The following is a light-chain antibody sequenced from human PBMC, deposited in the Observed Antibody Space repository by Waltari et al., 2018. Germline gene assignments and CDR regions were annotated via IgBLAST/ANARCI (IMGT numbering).Light chain of an antibody. Sequence: QSALTQPAAVSGSPGQSITISCTGTSSDVGGHNHVSWYQQHPGQAPKPLIYDVTKWTAGVSERLSASKSGNTASRTSSGLQAEDGADYYCDSFTSSTTWVFGGGTRVTVL. J-gene: IGLJ3*02. CDR3: DSFTSSTTWV. CDR2: DVT. CDR1: SSDVGGHNH. V-gene: IGLV2-14*03.